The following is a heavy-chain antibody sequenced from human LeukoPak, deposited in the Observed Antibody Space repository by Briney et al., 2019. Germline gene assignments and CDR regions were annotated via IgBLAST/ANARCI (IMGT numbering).Heavy chain of an antibody. CDR3: ATGQGYCSSTSRYNWFDP. D-gene: IGHD2-2*01. CDR1: GFTFSNYA. CDR2: VSGSGSST. Sequence: GGSLRLSCAASGFTFSNYAMSWVRQAPGKGLEWVSAVSGSGSSTYYADSVKGRFTIPRDNSKNTLYLQMNSLRAEDTAVYYCATGQGYCSSTSRYNWFDPWGQGTLVTVSS. J-gene: IGHJ5*02. V-gene: IGHV3-23*01.